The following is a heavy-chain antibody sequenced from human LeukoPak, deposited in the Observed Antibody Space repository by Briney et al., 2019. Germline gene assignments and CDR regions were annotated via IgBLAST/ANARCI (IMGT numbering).Heavy chain of an antibody. D-gene: IGHD3-10*01. V-gene: IGHV3-30*02. J-gene: IGHJ4*02. CDR1: WFTFSNYA. CDR3: AKDRANAWSSDY. Sequence: PGGSLRLSCAACWFTFSNYAMYWVRQAPGKGLEWVAFTTYDEGDKYYADSVKGRFTIFRDNSKNTLYLQMYSLRTEDTAVYYCAKDRANAWSSDYWGQGTLVTVSS. CDR2: TTYDEGDK.